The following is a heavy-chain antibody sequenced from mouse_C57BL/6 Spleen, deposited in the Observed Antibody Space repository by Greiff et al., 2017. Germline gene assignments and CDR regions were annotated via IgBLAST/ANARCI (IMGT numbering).Heavy chain of an antibody. V-gene: IGHV2-4*01. J-gene: IGHJ1*03. Sequence: VKLVESGPGLVQPSQSLSITCTVSGFSLTSYGVHWVRQPPGKGLEWLGVIWSGGSTDYNAAFISRLSISKDNSKSQVFFKMNSLQADDTAIYYCAKGPLYWYFDVWGTGTTVTVSS. CDR3: AKGPLYWYFDV. CDR2: IWSGGST. CDR1: GFSLTSYG.